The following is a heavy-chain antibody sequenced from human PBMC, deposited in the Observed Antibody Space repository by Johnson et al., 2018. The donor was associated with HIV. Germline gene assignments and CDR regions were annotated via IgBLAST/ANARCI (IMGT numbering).Heavy chain of an antibody. V-gene: IGHV3-30*04. D-gene: IGHD3-10*01. J-gene: IGHJ3*02. CDR1: GFTFSSYA. CDR2: ISYDGSKK. CDR3: AKETAYYYGSGGYYIDAFDI. Sequence: QMLLVESGGGLVQPGRSLRLSCAASGFTFSSYAMHWVRQAPGKGLEWVAVISYDGSKKYYADSVKGRFTISRDNSKNTLYLQMNSLRAEDTAVYYCAKETAYYYGSGGYYIDAFDIWGQGTMVTVSS.